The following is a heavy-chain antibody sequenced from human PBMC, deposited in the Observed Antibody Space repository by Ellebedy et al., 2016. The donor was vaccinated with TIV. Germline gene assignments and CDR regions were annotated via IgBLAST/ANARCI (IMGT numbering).Heavy chain of an antibody. D-gene: IGHD3-10*01. J-gene: IGHJ3*02. CDR1: GGSISSGDYY. CDR3: ARGGLLKGAFDI. V-gene: IGHV4-30-4*01. CDR2: IYYSGST. Sequence: MPSETLSLTCTVSGGSISSGDYYWSWIRQPPGKGLEWIGYIYYSGSTYYNPSLKSRVTISVDTSKNQFSLKLSSVTAADTAVYYCARGGLLKGAFDIWGQGTMVTVSS.